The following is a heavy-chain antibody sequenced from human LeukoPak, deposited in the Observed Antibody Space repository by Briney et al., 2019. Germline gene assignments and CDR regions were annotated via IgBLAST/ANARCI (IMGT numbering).Heavy chain of an antibody. J-gene: IGHJ3*02. Sequence: SETLSLTCTVSGGSISSYYWSWIRQPAGKGLEWIGRIYTSGSTNYNPSLKSRVTMSVDTSKNQFSLKLTSVTAADTAVYYCARVTYSSSSMSLDAFDIWGQGTMVTVSS. CDR2: IYTSGST. CDR1: GGSISSYY. D-gene: IGHD6-6*01. V-gene: IGHV4-4*07. CDR3: ARVTYSSSSMSLDAFDI.